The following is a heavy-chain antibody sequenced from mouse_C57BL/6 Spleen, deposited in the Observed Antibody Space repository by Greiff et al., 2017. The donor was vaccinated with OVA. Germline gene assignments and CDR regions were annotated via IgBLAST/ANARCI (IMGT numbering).Heavy chain of an antibody. J-gene: IGHJ3*01. CDR1: GYSITSGYY. CDR2: IRYDGSN. CDR3: ASQLGLAY. V-gene: IGHV3-6*01. D-gene: IGHD4-1*02. Sequence: EVQLQESGPGLVKPSQSLSLTCSVTGYSITSGYYWNWIRQFPGNKLEWMGYIRYDGSNNYNPSLKNRISITRDTSKNQFFLKLNSVTTEDTATYYCASQLGLAYWGQGTLVTVSA.